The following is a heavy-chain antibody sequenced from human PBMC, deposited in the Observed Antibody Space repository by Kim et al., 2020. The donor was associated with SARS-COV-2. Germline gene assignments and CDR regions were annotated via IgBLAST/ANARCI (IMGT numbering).Heavy chain of an antibody. V-gene: IGHV3-48*02. D-gene: IGHD1-26*01. Sequence: GGSLRLSCAASGLTFSTYNMNWFRQAPGKGLEWISYIKSNSRTIYYADSVKGRFTISRDNAKNSLYLQMNSLRDEDTAVYYCVSGSFAMATRTYGGQGTLVTVSS. J-gene: IGHJ4*02. CDR2: IKSNSRTI. CDR3: VSGSFAMATRTY. CDR1: GLTFSTYN.